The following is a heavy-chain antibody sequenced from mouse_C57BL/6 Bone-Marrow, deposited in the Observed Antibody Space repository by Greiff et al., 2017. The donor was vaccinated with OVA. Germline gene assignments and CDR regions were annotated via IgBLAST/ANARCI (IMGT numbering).Heavy chain of an antibody. V-gene: IGHV10-1*01. CDR2: IRSKSNNYAT. CDR3: VRHEEGDYAMDY. J-gene: IGHJ4*01. Sequence: EVMLVESGGGLVQPKGSLKLSCAASGFSFNTYAMNWVRQAPGKGLEWVARIRSKSNNYATYYADSVKDRFTISRDDSESMLYLQMNNLKTEDTAMYYCVRHEEGDYAMDYWGQGTSVTVSS. CDR1: GFSFNTYA.